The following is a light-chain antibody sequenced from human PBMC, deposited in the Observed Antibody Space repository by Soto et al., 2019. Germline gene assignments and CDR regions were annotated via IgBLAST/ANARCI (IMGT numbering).Light chain of an antibody. J-gene: IGKJ4*01. V-gene: IGKV3-20*01. CDR3: PQYDSSFP. CDR2: GAA. Sequence: VLTQSPATLSLSPGERAIVSCTASQHVNTTYIAWYQQKSGQAPRLLIYGAATRATGTPDRFTGGGFGTDFTLTISIVEPEDFAVYYCPQYDSSFPFGGGTKVEMK. CDR1: QHVNTTY.